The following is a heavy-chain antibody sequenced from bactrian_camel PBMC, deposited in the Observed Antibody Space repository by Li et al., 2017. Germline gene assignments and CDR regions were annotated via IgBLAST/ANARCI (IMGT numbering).Heavy chain of an antibody. CDR3: AAAAGLFGGTCLDVRSVDY. Sequence: HVQLVESGGGSALAGGSVRLSCAASGYTFNTYSWFRQAPGQEREGVAAINASGGRTYYRDSVKGRFTISQDNAKNTLYLQMNSLNTEDTAMYYCAAAAGLFGGTCLDVRSVDYWGQGTQVTVS. CDR2: INASGGRT. V-gene: IGHV3S1*01. CDR1: GYTFNTYS. D-gene: IGHD7*01. J-gene: IGHJ4*01.